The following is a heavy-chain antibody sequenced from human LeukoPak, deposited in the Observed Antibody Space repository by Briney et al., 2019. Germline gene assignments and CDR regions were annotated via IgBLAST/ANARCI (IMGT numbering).Heavy chain of an antibody. CDR2: ISWNSGTI. D-gene: IGHD3-3*01. V-gene: IGHV3-9*01. Sequence: PGRSLRLSCAASGFTFGDYAMHWVRQAPGKGLEWVSGISWNSGTIGYADSVQGRFTISRDNAKNSLYLQMNSLRAEDTALYYCAKGGQITIFGVVGDVLGKGTTVTVSS. CDR1: GFTFGDYA. CDR3: AKGGQITIFGVVGDV. J-gene: IGHJ6*04.